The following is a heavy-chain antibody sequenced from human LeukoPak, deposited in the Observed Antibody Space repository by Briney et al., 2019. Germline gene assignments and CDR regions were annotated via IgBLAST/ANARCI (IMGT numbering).Heavy chain of an antibody. V-gene: IGHV3-21*01. D-gene: IGHD3-10*01. Sequence: GGSLRLSCAASGFTFSTYSMNWVRQAPGKGLEWVSSITSSNSYIHYADSVKGRFTISRDNAKNSLYLQMNSLRAEDTAIYYCTRDQNFYGSGRGFDPWGQGTLVTVSS. CDR1: GFTFSTYS. J-gene: IGHJ5*02. CDR3: TRDQNFYGSGRGFDP. CDR2: ITSSNSYI.